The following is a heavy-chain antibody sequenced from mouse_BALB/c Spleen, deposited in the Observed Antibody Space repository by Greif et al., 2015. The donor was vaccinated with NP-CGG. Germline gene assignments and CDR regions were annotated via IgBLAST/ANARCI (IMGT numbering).Heavy chain of an antibody. CDR1: GYTFTDYW. V-gene: IGHV1-69*01. CDR2: IDTSDSYT. Sequence: QVQLKQSGAELVMPGASVRMSCKASGYTFTDYWMHWVKQRPGQGLEWIGAIDTSDSYTSYNQKFKGKATLTVDESSSTAYMQLSSLTSEDSAVYYCARSDYGNYLFAYWGQGTLVTVSA. D-gene: IGHD2-1*01. J-gene: IGHJ3*01. CDR3: ARSDYGNYLFAY.